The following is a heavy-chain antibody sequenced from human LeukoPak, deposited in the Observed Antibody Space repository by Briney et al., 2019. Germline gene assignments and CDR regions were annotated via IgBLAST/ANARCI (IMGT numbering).Heavy chain of an antibody. J-gene: IGHJ4*02. Sequence: GGSLRLSCAASGFTFNNYWMHWVRQAPGKGLVCLSRVDFDGSGTVYADSVEGRFTISRDNSKNTLYLQMNSLRAEDTAVYYCAKRGSSGWYVPAGIDYWGQGTLVTVSS. CDR1: GFTFNNYW. D-gene: IGHD6-19*01. CDR3: AKRGSSGWYVPAGIDY. V-gene: IGHV3-74*01. CDR2: VDFDGSGT.